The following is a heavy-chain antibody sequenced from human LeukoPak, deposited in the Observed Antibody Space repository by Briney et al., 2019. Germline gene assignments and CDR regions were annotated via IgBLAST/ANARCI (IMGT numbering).Heavy chain of an antibody. CDR2: MSPNSGNT. CDR1: GYTFTSYD. Sequence: ASVKVSCKASGYTFTSYDINWVRQATGQGLEWMGWMSPNSGNTGYAQKFQGRVTMTRNTSISTAYMELSSLRSEDTAVYYCARDNGGTAMAYYSYYYMDVWGKGTTVTISS. CDR3: ARDNGGTAMAYYSYYYMDV. J-gene: IGHJ6*03. D-gene: IGHD5-18*01. V-gene: IGHV1-8*01.